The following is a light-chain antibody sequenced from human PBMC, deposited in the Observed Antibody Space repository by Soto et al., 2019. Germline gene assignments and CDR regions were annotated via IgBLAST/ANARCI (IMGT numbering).Light chain of an antibody. CDR1: QSVSSGY. CDR3: QQYGNSPIT. CDR2: GAS. Sequence: EIVLTQSPGTLSLSPGERATLSCRASQSVSSGYLAWYQRKPGQAPRLLIYGASTRATGIPDRFSGSGSGTDFTRTISRVEPEDFAVYYCQQYGNSPITFGQGTRLEI. J-gene: IGKJ5*01. V-gene: IGKV3-20*01.